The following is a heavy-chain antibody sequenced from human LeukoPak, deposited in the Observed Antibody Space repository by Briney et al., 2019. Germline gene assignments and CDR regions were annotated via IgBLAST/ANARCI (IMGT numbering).Heavy chain of an antibody. V-gene: IGHV5-51*01. CDR1: GYSFMSYW. CDR3: ARLWFGELSGPDY. D-gene: IGHD3-10*01. J-gene: IGHJ4*02. CDR2: IHPGVSKT. Sequence: GESLKISCKGSGYSFMSYWIGWVRQMPGKSLEWMGIIHPGVSKTRYSPSFQGQVTISADKSISTTYLHWSGLQASDTAMYYCARLWFGELSGPDYWGQGMLVTVSS.